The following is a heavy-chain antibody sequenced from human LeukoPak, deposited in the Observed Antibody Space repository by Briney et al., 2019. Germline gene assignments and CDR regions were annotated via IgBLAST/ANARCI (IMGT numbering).Heavy chain of an antibody. Sequence: PSQTLSLTCTVSGGSISSGGYYWIWLRQHPGKGLEWIGYTYYSGSTYYNPSLKSRVTISVDTSKNQLSLNLSSVTAADTAVYYCARDLSDDGSPYTHYGMAVWGQGTTVTVSS. CDR2: TYYSGST. J-gene: IGHJ6*02. CDR1: GGSISSGGYY. V-gene: IGHV4-31*03. D-gene: IGHD3-16*01. CDR3: ARDLSDDGSPYTHYGMAV.